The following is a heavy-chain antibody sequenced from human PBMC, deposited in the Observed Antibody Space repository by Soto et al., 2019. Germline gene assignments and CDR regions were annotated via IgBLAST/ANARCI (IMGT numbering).Heavy chain of an antibody. CDR3: ARGSYCGGGCYGAAFDI. D-gene: IGHD2-21*02. V-gene: IGHV3-53*01. CDR2: IYSGGST. Sequence: PGGSLRLSCAASGFTVSTSYMSWVRQAPGKGLEWVSIIYSGGSTYYADSVKGRFSISRDNSQNTLYLQMNSLRAEDTAVYYCARGSYCGGGCYGAAFDIWGQGTMVTVSS. J-gene: IGHJ3*02. CDR1: GFTVSTSY.